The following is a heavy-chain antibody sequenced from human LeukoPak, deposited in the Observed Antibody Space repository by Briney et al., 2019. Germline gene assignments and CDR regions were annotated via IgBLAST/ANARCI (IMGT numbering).Heavy chain of an antibody. D-gene: IGHD2-15*01. CDR2: IYTRGST. Sequence: SETLSLTCTVSGGSISSGSYYWSWIRQPAGKGLEWIGRIYTRGSTNYNPSLQSRVTISVDTSKNHFPLKLSSVTAADTAVYYYARGVGGYCSGGSCYSGPNWFDPWGQGTLVTVSS. V-gene: IGHV4-61*02. CDR3: ARGVGGYCSGGSCYSGPNWFDP. CDR1: GGSISSGSYY. J-gene: IGHJ5*02.